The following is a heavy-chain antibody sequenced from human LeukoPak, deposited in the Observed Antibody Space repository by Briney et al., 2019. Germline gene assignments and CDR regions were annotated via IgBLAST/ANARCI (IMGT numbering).Heavy chain of an antibody. J-gene: IGHJ3*02. V-gene: IGHV4-31*03. CDR2: IYYSGST. CDR3: ARDKSEYSGYDYDDAFDI. Sequence: PSETLSPTCTVSGGSISSGGYYWSWIRLHPGKGLEWIGYIYYSGSTYYNPSLKSRVTISVDTSKNQFSLKLSSVTAADTAVYYCARDKSEYSGYDYDDAFDIWGQGTMVTVSS. CDR1: GGSISSGGYY. D-gene: IGHD5-12*01.